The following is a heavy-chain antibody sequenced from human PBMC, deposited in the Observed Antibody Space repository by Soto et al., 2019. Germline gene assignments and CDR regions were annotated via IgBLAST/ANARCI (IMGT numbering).Heavy chain of an antibody. CDR2: ISYDGSNK. J-gene: IGHJ4*02. CDR3: ARDHPNLRVLRFLEWPYHGGY. Sequence: GGSLRLSCAASGFTFSSYAMHWVRQAPGKGLEWVAVISYDGSNKYYADSVKGRFTISRDNSKNTLYLQMNSLRAEDTAVYYCARDHPNLRVLRFLEWPYHGGYWGQGTLVTVSS. CDR1: GFTFSSYA. D-gene: IGHD3-3*01. V-gene: IGHV3-30-3*01.